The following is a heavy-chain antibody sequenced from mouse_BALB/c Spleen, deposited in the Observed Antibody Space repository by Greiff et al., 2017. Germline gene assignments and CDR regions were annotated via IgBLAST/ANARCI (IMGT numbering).Heavy chain of an antibody. D-gene: IGHD2-1*01. V-gene: IGHV1S81*02. CDR1: GYTFTSYW. CDR3: ARRGNYRYYAMDY. CDR2: INPSNGRT. J-gene: IGHJ4*01. Sequence: QVQLQQPGAELVKPGASVKLSCKASGYTFTSYWMHWVKQRPGQGLEWIGEINPSNGRTNYNEKFKSKATLTVDKSSSTAYMQLSSLTSEDSAVYDCARRGNYRYYAMDYWGQGTSVTVSS.